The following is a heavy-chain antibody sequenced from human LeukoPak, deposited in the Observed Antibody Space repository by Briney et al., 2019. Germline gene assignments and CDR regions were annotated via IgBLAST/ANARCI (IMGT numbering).Heavy chain of an antibody. J-gene: IGHJ6*02. V-gene: IGHV1-69*04. CDR1: GGTFSSYA. Sequence: ASVKVSCKASGGTFSSYAISWVRQAPGQGLEWTGRIIPILGIANYAQKFQGRVTITADKSTSTAYMELSSLRSEDTAVYYCASTAMVNFPSYYYGMDVWGQGTTVTVSS. D-gene: IGHD5-18*01. CDR3: ASTAMVNFPSYYYGMDV. CDR2: IIPILGIA.